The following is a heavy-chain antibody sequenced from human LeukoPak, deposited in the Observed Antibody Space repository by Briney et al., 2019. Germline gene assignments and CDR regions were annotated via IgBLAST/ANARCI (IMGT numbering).Heavy chain of an antibody. CDR1: GYTFTSYG. J-gene: IGHJ4*02. D-gene: IGHD2-2*01. CDR3: AGAEQYQLLLH. V-gene: IGHV1-18*01. CDR2: ISAYNGNT. Sequence: ASVKVSCKASGYTFTSYGITWVRQAPGQGLEWMGWISAYNGNTNYAQKLQGRVTMTTDTSTSTAYLDLRSLRSDGTAVYYCAGAEQYQLLLHWGQGTLVTVSS.